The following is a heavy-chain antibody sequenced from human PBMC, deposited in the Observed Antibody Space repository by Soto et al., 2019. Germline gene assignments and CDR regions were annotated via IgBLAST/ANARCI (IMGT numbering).Heavy chain of an antibody. J-gene: IGHJ6*02. V-gene: IGHV4-4*09. CDR3: ARVGSKSFYYATDV. D-gene: IGHD4-4*01. CDR1: GASISSFC. Sequence: QLQESGPGLVKPSETLSLTCTVSGASISSFCWTWIRQPPGQGLEWIGYICTGGTTKYNPSLKSRVTMSVYTPKTQFSLELTSVTAADTAVYYCARVGSKSFYYATDVWGQGTTVTVSS. CDR2: ICTGGTT.